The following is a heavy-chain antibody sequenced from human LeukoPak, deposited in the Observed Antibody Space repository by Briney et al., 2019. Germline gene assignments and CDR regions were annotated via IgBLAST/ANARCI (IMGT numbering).Heavy chain of an antibody. D-gene: IGHD3-16*01. Sequence: ASVKDSCKASGYTFTSYYMHWVRQAPGQGLEWMGVIIPSDGSTRYAQKFQGRVTMTRDTSTSTVYMELSSLRSEDTAVYYCTSRLSAWGQGTLVTVSS. CDR2: IIPSDGST. V-gene: IGHV1-46*01. J-gene: IGHJ4*02. CDR3: TSRLSA. CDR1: GYTFTSYY.